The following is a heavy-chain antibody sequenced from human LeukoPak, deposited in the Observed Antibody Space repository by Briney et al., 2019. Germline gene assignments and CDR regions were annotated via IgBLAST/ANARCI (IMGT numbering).Heavy chain of an antibody. Sequence: GASGKVSCKASGYTFTGYFIHWVRQAPGQGLESMGWMNAKSGGTNYQQKFQDRVTMTRDTSIITAYMQMSRLRSDDTAVYYCARSMVVRGVMGNYFDPWGQGTLVTVSS. V-gene: IGHV1-2*02. CDR3: ARSMVVRGVMGNYFDP. J-gene: IGHJ5*02. D-gene: IGHD3-10*01. CDR1: GYTFTGYF. CDR2: MNAKSGGT.